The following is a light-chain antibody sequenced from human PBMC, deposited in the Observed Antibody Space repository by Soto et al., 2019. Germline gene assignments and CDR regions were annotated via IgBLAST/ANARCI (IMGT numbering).Light chain of an antibody. CDR1: QSISSY. CDR3: QQYNNWPRT. V-gene: IGKV1-39*01. CDR2: AAS. J-gene: IGKJ1*01. Sequence: EIQITPSPSSMSASVGDRVTITCRASQSISSYLNWYQQKPGKAPKLLIYAASSLQSGVPSRFSGSGSGTEFTLTISSLQSEDFAVYYCQQYNNWPRTFGQGTKVDIK.